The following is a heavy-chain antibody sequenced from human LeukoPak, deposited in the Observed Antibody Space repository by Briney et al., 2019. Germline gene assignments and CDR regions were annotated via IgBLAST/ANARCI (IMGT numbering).Heavy chain of an antibody. J-gene: IGHJ4*02. Sequence: PGGSLRLSCAASGLTFSRFWMIWIRQAPGKGLEWVATKNEDGNEKWYADSVKGRFTISRDNARNSLYLQMNSLRAEDTAVYYCATLSYRRFDYWGQGALVTVSS. CDR3: ATLSYRRFDY. V-gene: IGHV3-7*01. CDR2: KNEDGNEK. CDR1: GLTFSRFW. D-gene: IGHD1-14*01.